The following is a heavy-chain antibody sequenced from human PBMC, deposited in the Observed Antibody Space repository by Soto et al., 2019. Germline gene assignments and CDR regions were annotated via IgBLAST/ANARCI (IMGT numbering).Heavy chain of an antibody. D-gene: IGHD3-10*01. CDR2: ISYDGSNK. Sequence: QVQLVESGGGVVQPGRSLSLSCAASGFTFSSYAMHWVRQAPGKGLEWVAVISYDGSNKYYADSVKGRFTISRDNSKNTLYLQMNSLRAEDTAVYYCAREVRGVILDYWGQGTLVTVSS. CDR1: GFTFSSYA. V-gene: IGHV3-30-3*01. CDR3: AREVRGVILDY. J-gene: IGHJ4*02.